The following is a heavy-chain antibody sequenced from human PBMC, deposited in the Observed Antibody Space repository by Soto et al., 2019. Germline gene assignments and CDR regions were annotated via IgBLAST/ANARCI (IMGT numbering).Heavy chain of an antibody. D-gene: IGHD1-26*01. V-gene: IGHV4-4*02. CDR2: IYHSGST. Sequence: SETLSLTCAVSVGSISSSNWWSCVRQPPGKGLEWIGEIYHSGSTNYNPSLKSRVTISVDKSKNQFSLKLSSVTAADTAVYYCARGGPMGEGYYYGMDVWGQGTTVTVSS. CDR3: ARGGPMGEGYYYGMDV. CDR1: VGSISSSNW. J-gene: IGHJ6*02.